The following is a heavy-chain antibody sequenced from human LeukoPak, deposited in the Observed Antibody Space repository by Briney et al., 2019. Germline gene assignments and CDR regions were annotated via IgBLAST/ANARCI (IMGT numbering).Heavy chain of an antibody. J-gene: IGHJ3*02. CDR1: GSTFSSYS. V-gene: IGHV3-21*01. Sequence: GGSLRLSCAASGSTFSSYSMNWVRQAPGKGLEWVSSISSSSSYIYYADSVKGRFTISRDNAKNSLYLQMSSLRAEDTAVYYCARGYSSSLRDAFDIWGQGTMVTVSS. CDR2: ISSSSSYI. CDR3: ARGYSSSLRDAFDI. D-gene: IGHD6-6*01.